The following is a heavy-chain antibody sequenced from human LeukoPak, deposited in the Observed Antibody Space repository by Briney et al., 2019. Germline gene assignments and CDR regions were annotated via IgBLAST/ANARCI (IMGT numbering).Heavy chain of an antibody. J-gene: IGHJ4*02. V-gene: IGHV3-53*01. Sequence: GGSLRLSCAASGFTVSSNYMSWVRQAPGKGLEWVSVIYSGGSTYYADSVKGRFTISRDNAKNSLYLQMNSLRAEDTALYYCARVKWLRGPIDYWGQGTLVTVSS. CDR2: IYSGGST. CDR1: GFTVSSNY. CDR3: ARVKWLRGPIDY. D-gene: IGHD5-12*01.